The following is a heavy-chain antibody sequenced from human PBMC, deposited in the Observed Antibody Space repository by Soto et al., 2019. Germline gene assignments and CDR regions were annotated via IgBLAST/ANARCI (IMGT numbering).Heavy chain of an antibody. Sequence: QVQLVQSGAEVKKPGSSVKVSCKASGGTFSSYAISWVRQAPGQGLEWMGGIIPISGTANYAQKFQGRVTITADESTSTAYMALGRRRSEDTAVYYCARSQGSSTSLEIYYYYDYGMDVWGQGTTVTVSS. V-gene: IGHV1-69*01. J-gene: IGHJ6*02. CDR3: ARSQGSSTSLEIYYYYDYGMDV. CDR1: GGTFSSYA. D-gene: IGHD2-2*01. CDR2: IIPISGTA.